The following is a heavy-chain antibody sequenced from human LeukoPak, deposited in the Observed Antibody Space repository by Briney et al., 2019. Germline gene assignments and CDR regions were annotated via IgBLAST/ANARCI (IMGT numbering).Heavy chain of an antibody. Sequence: EASVKVSCKASGYTFTSYGISWVRQAPGRGLEWMGWISAYNGNTNYAQKLQGRVTMTTDTSTSTAYMELRSLRSDVPAVYYCAGDLADIVATSTYYYCDGMDVWGQGTTVTVSS. D-gene: IGHD5-12*01. J-gene: IGHJ6*02. V-gene: IGHV1-18*01. CDR3: AGDLADIVATSTYYYCDGMDV. CDR2: ISAYNGNT. CDR1: GYTFTSYG.